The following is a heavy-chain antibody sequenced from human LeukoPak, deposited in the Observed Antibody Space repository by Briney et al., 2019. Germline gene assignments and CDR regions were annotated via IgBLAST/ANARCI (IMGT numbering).Heavy chain of an antibody. CDR1: GYTLTTYG. D-gene: IGHD6-19*01. Sequence: ASVKVSCKASGYTLTTYGISWVRQAPGQGLEWMGWISAYDGNTNYAQKFQGTVTMTTDTSTSTAYMELRSLRSDDTAVYYCASESSGRMDDAFDIWGQGTMVTVSS. V-gene: IGHV1-18*01. CDR2: ISAYDGNT. CDR3: ASESSGRMDDAFDI. J-gene: IGHJ3*02.